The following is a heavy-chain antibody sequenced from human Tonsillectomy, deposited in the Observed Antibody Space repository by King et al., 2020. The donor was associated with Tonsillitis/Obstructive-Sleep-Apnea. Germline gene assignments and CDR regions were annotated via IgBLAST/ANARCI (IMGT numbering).Heavy chain of an antibody. Sequence: QLVQSGDEVKKPGASVKVSCKASGYTFTSYGIIWVRQAPGEGVEWMGWISAYDRNTNYAQKLQGRVTMTTDTSTSTAYMELRSLTSDDTAMYYCARVSAFAWELLPVDPWGQGTLVTVSS. V-gene: IGHV1-18*01. CDR3: ARVSAFAWELLPVDP. CDR2: ISAYDRNT. D-gene: IGHD1-26*01. J-gene: IGHJ5*02. CDR1: GYTFTSYG.